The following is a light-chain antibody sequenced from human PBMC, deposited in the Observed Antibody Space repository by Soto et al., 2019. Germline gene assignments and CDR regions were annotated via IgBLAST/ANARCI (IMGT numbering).Light chain of an antibody. CDR3: QQYDNRPLT. V-gene: IGKV1-33*01. J-gene: IGKJ4*01. Sequence: DIQMTQSPSSLSASVGDRVTITCQASQDISNYLNWYQQKPGKAPKLLIYDASNLETGVPSRFSGSGSGTDFTFAISSLQPEDIGTYCCQQYDNRPLTFGGGTKVEIK. CDR1: QDISNY. CDR2: DAS.